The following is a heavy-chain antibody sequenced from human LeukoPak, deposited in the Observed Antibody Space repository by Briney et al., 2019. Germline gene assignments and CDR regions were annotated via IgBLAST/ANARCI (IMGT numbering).Heavy chain of an antibody. D-gene: IGHD6-13*01. V-gene: IGHV4-4*02. Sequence: SETLSLTCDVSGGSITQTNYWTWVRQPPGKGPEWIGEVNLQGSTNYNPSLMGRVAISLDTSENHVSLQFTSVTAADTAVYYCARDRLAAAGRRNNWFDPWGQGTLVTVSS. CDR3: ARDRLAAAGRRNNWFDP. CDR1: GGSITQTNY. J-gene: IGHJ5*02. CDR2: VNLQGST.